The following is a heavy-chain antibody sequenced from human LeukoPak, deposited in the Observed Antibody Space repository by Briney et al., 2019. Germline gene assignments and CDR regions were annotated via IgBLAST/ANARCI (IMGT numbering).Heavy chain of an antibody. CDR1: GFTFSIYT. Sequence: GGSLRLSCAASGFTFSIYTMNWVRQAPGKGLEWVSSISSNSGYINSADSLKGRLTVSRDNAKNSLSLQLNSLRAGDTAVYYCASKYYDFWSGYPRYFDYWGQGTLVTVSS. CDR3: ASKYYDFWSGYPRYFDY. CDR2: ISSNSGYI. V-gene: IGHV3-21*01. D-gene: IGHD3-3*01. J-gene: IGHJ4*02.